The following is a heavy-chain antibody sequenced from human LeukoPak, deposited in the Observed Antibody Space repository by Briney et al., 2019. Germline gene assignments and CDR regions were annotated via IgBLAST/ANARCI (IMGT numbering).Heavy chain of an antibody. Sequence: QPGGSLRLSCAASGFTFSSYWMHWVRQAPGKGLVWVSRINSDGSSTSYADSVKGRFTISRDNAKNTLYLQMNSLRAEDTAVYYCARRVIVVVAAATYNWFDPWGQGTLVTVSS. J-gene: IGHJ5*02. CDR1: GFTFSSYW. CDR2: INSDGSST. CDR3: ARRVIVVVAAATYNWFDP. V-gene: IGHV3-74*01. D-gene: IGHD2-2*01.